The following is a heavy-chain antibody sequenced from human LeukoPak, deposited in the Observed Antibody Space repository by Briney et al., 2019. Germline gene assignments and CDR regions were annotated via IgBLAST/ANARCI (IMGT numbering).Heavy chain of an antibody. CDR1: GGSISSYY. D-gene: IGHD6-19*01. CDR2: IYYSGST. V-gene: IGHV4-59*12. CDR3: ASYIAVAGTWYFDY. Sequence: SETLSLTCTVSGGSISSYYWSWIRQPPGKGLEWIGYIYYSGSTNYNPSLKSRVTISVDTSKNQFSLKLSSVTAADTAVYYCASYIAVAGTWYFDYWGQGTLVTVSS. J-gene: IGHJ4*02.